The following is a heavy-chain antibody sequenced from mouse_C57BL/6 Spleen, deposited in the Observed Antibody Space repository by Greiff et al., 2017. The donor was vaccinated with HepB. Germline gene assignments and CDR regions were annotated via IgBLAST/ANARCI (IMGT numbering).Heavy chain of an antibody. CDR2: IRSKSNNYAT. CDR1: GFSFNTYA. J-gene: IGHJ2*01. Sequence: EVQLVESGGGLVQPKGSLKLSCAASGFSFNTYAMNWVRQAPGKGLEWVARIRSKSNNYATYYADSVKDRFTISRDDSKSMLYLQMNNLKTEDTAMYYCVRGSTTAYFDYWGQGTTLTVSS. CDR3: VRGSTTAYFDY. D-gene: IGHD1-2*01. V-gene: IGHV10-1*01.